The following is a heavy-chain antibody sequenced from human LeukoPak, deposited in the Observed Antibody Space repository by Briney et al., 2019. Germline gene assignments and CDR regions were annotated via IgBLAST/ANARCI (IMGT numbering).Heavy chain of an antibody. CDR1: GGTFSSYA. Sequence: ASVKVSCKASGGTFSSYAISWVRQAPGQGLEWMGIISPSGGSTNYAQKFQGRVTMTRDTSTSTVYMELSSLRSEDTAVYYCARFAVHRRITVAGQFGLDYWGQGTLVSVSS. V-gene: IGHV1-46*01. D-gene: IGHD6-19*01. J-gene: IGHJ4*02. CDR2: ISPSGGST. CDR3: ARFAVHRRITVAGQFGLDY.